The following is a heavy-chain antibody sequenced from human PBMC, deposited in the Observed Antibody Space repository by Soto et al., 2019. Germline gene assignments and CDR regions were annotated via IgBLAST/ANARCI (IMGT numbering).Heavy chain of an antibody. CDR1: GGSISSYY. CDR3: ARGPDYYDSSGYPPGFDY. V-gene: IGHV4-59*01. J-gene: IGHJ4*02. D-gene: IGHD3-22*01. CDR2: IYYSGST. Sequence: PSETLSLTCTVSGGSISSYYWSWIRQPPWKGLEWIGYIYYSGSTNYNPSLKSRVTISVGTSKNQFSLKLSSVTAADTAVYYCARGPDYYDSSGYPPGFDYWGQGTLVTVSS.